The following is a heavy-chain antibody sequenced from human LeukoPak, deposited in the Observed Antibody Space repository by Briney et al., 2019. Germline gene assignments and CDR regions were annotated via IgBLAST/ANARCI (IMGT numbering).Heavy chain of an antibody. V-gene: IGHV4-59*01. Sequence: SETLSLTCTVSVGSISSYYWSWIRQPPGKGLEWIGYIYYSGSTNYNPSLKSRVTISVDTSKNQFSLKLGSVTAADTAVYYCARDHSSSSEDYWGEGTLVTVSS. J-gene: IGHJ4*02. D-gene: IGHD6-13*01. CDR3: ARDHSSSSEDY. CDR1: VGSISSYY. CDR2: IYYSGST.